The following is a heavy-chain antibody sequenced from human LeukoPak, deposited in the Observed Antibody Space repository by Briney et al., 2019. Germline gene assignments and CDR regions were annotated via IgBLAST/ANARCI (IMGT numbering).Heavy chain of an antibody. J-gene: IGHJ4*02. D-gene: IGHD3-22*01. Sequence: SETLSLTCTVSGGSISSGDYYWSWIRQPPGKGLEWIGYIYYSGSTYYNPSLKSRVTISVDASKNQFSLKLSSVTAADTAVYYCAREGKNYYDSSGYYPDYRGQGTLVTVSS. CDR2: IYYSGST. V-gene: IGHV4-30-4*01. CDR1: GGSISSGDYY. CDR3: AREGKNYYDSSGYYPDY.